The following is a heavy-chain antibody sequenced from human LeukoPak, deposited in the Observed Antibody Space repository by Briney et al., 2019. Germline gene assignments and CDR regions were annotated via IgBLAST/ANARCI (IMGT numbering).Heavy chain of an antibody. V-gene: IGHV3-7*01. CDR1: GFTFSRYW. Sequence: GGSLRLSCAASGFTFSRYWMSWVRQVPGKGLEWVANINQDGSEKYYVDSVKGRFTISRDNAKNSLYLQMNSLRAEDTAVYYCARDSEYSISLYNWFDPWGQGILVTVSS. J-gene: IGHJ5*02. D-gene: IGHD3-3*02. CDR2: INQDGSEK. CDR3: ARDSEYSISLYNWFDP.